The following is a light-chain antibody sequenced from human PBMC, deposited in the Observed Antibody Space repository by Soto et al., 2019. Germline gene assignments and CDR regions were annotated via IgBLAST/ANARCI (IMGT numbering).Light chain of an antibody. J-gene: IGLJ2*01. CDR1: SSDIGGYNY. V-gene: IGLV2-14*03. CDR2: DVS. Sequence: QSALTQPASVSGSPGQSIIISCTGASSDIGGYNYVSWYQQHPGKVPKLIIYDVSDRPSGVSNRFSGSKSGNTASLTISCLQAEDEADYYCSSYTSNSTPIFGGGTKLTVL. CDR3: SSYTSNSTPI.